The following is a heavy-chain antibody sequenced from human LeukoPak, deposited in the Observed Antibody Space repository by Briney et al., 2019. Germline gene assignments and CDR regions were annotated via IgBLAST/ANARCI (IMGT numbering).Heavy chain of an antibody. D-gene: IGHD6-13*01. CDR2: IYHSGST. V-gene: IGHV4-4*02. CDR3: ARGEGYSSSWYTPHFDY. Sequence: SETLSLTCAVSGGSISSSNWWSWVRQPPGKGREWIGEIYHSGSTNYNPSLKSRVTISVDKSKNQFSLKLSFVTAADTAVYYCARGEGYSSSWYTPHFDYWGQGTLVTVSS. CDR1: GGSISSSNW. J-gene: IGHJ4*02.